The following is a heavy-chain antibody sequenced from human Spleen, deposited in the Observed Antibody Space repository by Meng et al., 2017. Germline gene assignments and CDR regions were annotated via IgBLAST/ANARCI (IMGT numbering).Heavy chain of an antibody. Sequence: QVQLQPVGARPLHPSETLFLTCVVSGGSFTDYYWSWIRQPPGKGLELIGEINHSGSTNYNPSLESRATISVDTSQNNLSLKLSSVTAADSAVYYCARGPTTMAHDFDYWGQGTLVTVSS. CDR2: INHSGST. CDR3: ARGPTTMAHDFDY. D-gene: IGHD4-11*01. J-gene: IGHJ4*02. V-gene: IGHV4-34*01. CDR1: GGSFTDYY.